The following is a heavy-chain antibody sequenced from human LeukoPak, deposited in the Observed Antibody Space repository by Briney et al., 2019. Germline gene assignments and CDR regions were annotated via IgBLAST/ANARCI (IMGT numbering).Heavy chain of an antibody. V-gene: IGHV1-8*01. J-gene: IGHJ4*02. CDR3: AREALAYGSGNRGY. CDR2: MNPNSGNT. CDR1: GYTFTSYG. D-gene: IGHD3-10*01. Sequence: ASVKVSCKASGYTFTSYGINWVRQATGQGLEWMGWMNPNSGNTGYAQKFQGRVTMTRNTSISTAYMELSGLRSEGTAVYYCAREALAYGSGNRGYWGQGTLVTVSS.